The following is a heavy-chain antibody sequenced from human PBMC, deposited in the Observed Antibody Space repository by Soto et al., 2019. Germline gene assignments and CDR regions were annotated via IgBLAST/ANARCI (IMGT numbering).Heavy chain of an antibody. CDR2: IYYSGST. V-gene: IGHV4-31*03. D-gene: IGHD4-17*01. CDR1: GGSISSGGYY. J-gene: IGHJ4*02. Sequence: SETLSLTCNVSGGSISSGGYYWSWIRQHPGKGLEWIGYIYYSGSTYYNPSLKSRVTISVDTSKNQFSLKLSSVTAADTAVYYWARGSFPSTTVTTFCLDDWGQGTLVTVSS. CDR3: ARGSFPSTTVTTFCLDD.